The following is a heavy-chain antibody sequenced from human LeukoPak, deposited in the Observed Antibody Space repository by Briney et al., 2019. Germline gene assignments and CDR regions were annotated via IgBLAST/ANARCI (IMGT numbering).Heavy chain of an antibody. Sequence: SETLSLTCAVSGGSISSSNWWSWVRQPPGKGLEWIEEIYHGGSTNYNPSLKSRVTISVDTSKNQFSLKLSSVTAADTAVYYCARAYCSGGSCLRYNWFDPWGQGTLVTVSS. V-gene: IGHV4-4*02. CDR1: GGSISSSNW. CDR2: IYHGGST. J-gene: IGHJ5*02. D-gene: IGHD2-15*01. CDR3: ARAYCSGGSCLRYNWFDP.